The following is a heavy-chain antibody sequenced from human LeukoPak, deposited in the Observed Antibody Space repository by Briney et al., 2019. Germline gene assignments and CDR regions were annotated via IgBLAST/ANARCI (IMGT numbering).Heavy chain of an antibody. V-gene: IGHV1-24*01. CDR1: GYTLTELS. CDR2: FDPEDGET. CDR3: ATSVHYYDSSGYYH. J-gene: IGHJ4*02. D-gene: IGHD3-22*01. Sequence: ASVNVSCKVSGYTLTELSMHWVRQAPGKGLEWMGGFDPEDGETIYAQKFQGRVTMTEDTSTDTAYMELGSLRSEDTAVYYCATSVHYYDSSGYYHWGKGTLVTVSS.